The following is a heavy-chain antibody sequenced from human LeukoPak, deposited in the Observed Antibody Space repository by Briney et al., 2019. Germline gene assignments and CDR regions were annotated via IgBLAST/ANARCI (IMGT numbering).Heavy chain of an antibody. CDR3: AREAAGRLFFDL. J-gene: IGHJ2*01. D-gene: IGHD6-13*01. CDR1: GFTFSSYA. CDR2: ISYDGSNK. Sequence: PGGSLRLSCAASGFTFSSYAMHWVRQAPGKGLEWVAVISYDGSNKYYADSVKGRFTISRDNAKNSLYLQMNSLRAEDTAVYYCAREAAGRLFFDLWGRGTLVTVSS. V-gene: IGHV3-30-3*01.